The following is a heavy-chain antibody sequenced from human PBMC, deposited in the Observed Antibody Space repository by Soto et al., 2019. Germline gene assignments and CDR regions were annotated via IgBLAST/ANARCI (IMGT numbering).Heavy chain of an antibody. CDR3: ARRRGRCSDGVCYSWWFDP. J-gene: IGHJ5*02. D-gene: IGHD2-8*01. CDR1: GYSFTSYW. V-gene: IGHV5-51*01. Sequence: PGESLKISCKGSGYSFTSYWIGWVRQMPGKGLEWMGIIYPGDSDARYSPAFQGQVAMSADRSGTYLQWSSLKASDTGIYYCARRRGRCSDGVCYSWWFDPWGQGTRVTVSS. CDR2: IYPGDSDA.